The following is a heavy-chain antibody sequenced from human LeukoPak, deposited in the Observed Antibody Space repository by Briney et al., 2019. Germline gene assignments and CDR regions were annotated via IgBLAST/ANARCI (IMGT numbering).Heavy chain of an antibody. CDR3: ARAPSGWIRWGYFDY. V-gene: IGHV3-48*01. CDR1: GFTFSSYS. D-gene: IGHD6-19*01. J-gene: IGHJ4*02. Sequence: PGGSLRLSCAASGFTFSSYSMNWVRQAPGKGLEWVSYISSSSSTIYYADSVKGRFTISRDNAKNSLYLQMNSLRAEDTAVYYCARAPSGWIRWGYFDYWGQGTLVTVSS. CDR2: ISSSSSTI.